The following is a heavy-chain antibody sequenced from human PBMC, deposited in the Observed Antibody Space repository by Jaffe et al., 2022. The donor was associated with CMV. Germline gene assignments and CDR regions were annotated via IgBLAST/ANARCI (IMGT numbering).Heavy chain of an antibody. Sequence: QLQLQESGPGLVKPSETLSLTCTVSGGSISSSSYYWGWIRQPPGKGLEWIGSIYYSGSTYYNPSLKSRVTISVDTSKNQFSLKLSSVTAADTAVYYCARHVTRGYSSGGGPKRPFDYWGQGTLVTVSS. D-gene: IGHD6-19*01. CDR1: GGSISSSSYY. J-gene: IGHJ4*02. V-gene: IGHV4-39*01. CDR2: IYYSGST. CDR3: ARHVTRGYSSGGGPKRPFDY.